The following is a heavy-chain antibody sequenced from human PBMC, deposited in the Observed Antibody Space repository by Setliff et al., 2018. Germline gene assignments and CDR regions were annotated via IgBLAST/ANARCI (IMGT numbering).Heavy chain of an antibody. CDR3: ARSFSRREKFLLDY. J-gene: IGHJ4*02. Sequence: SETLSLTCTVSGGSISTTDYYWGWIRQPPGKGLEWIGEINHSGSTNYNPSLKSRVTISVDTSKNQFSLKLSSVTAADTAVYYCARSFSRREKFLLDYWGQGALVTVSS. V-gene: IGHV4-39*07. CDR2: INHSGST. CDR1: GGSISTTDYY.